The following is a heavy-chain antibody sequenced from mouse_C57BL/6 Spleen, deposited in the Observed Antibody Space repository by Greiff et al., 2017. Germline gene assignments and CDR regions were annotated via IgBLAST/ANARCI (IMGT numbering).Heavy chain of an antibody. V-gene: IGHV1-42*01. CDR3: ARQLRLGAWFAY. CDR1: GYSFTGYY. D-gene: IGHD3-2*02. Sequence: EVQVVESGPELVKPGASVKISCKASGYSFTGYYMNWVKQSPEKSLEWIGEINPSTGGTTYNQKFKAKATLTVDKSSSTAYMQLKSLTSEDSAVYYCARQLRLGAWFAYWGQGTLVTVSA. CDR2: INPSTGGT. J-gene: IGHJ3*01.